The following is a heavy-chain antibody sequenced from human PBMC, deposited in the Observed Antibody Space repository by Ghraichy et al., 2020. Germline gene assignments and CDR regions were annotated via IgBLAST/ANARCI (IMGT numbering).Heavy chain of an antibody. CDR3: ARDGCSGRTCSFYN. CDR1: GFTFSSYS. CDR2: ITSSSRTK. Sequence: GSLRLSCVGSGFTFSSYSMNWVRQSPGKGLEWVSYITSSSRTKSYADSVKGRFTISRDNAQNSLYLQMNSLRDEDTALYYCARDGCSGRTCSFYNWGQGALVTVSS. V-gene: IGHV3-48*02. D-gene: IGHD2-15*01. J-gene: IGHJ4*02.